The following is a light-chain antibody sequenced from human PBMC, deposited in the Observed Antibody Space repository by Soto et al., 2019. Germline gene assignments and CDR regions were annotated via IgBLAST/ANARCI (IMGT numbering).Light chain of an antibody. CDR1: QSVSSSC. J-gene: IGKJ1*01. Sequence: EIVLTQSPGTLSLSPGERATLSCRASQSVSSSCLAWYQQKPGQAPRLLIYGASSRATGIPDRFSGSGSGTDFTLTISRLEPEDFAVYYCQQYGSSGTFGQGTKVDIK. CDR2: GAS. V-gene: IGKV3-20*01. CDR3: QQYGSSGT.